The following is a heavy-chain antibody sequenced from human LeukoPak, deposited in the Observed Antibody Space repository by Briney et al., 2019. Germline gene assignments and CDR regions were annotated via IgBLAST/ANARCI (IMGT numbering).Heavy chain of an antibody. Sequence: GGSLRLSCAASGFTFSSYSMHWVRQAPGKGLEWVSSIRNSSSYIYYADSVKGRFTISRDNAKNSLYLQMNSLRAEDTAVYYCARAVGRFGELLYDDYWGQGTLVTVSS. V-gene: IGHV3-21*01. CDR3: ARAVGRFGELLYDDY. J-gene: IGHJ4*02. D-gene: IGHD3-10*01. CDR1: GFTFSSYS. CDR2: IRNSSSYI.